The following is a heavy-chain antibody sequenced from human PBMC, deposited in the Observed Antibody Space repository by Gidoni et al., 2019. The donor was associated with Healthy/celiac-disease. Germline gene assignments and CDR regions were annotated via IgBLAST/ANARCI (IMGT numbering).Heavy chain of an antibody. J-gene: IGHJ6*02. D-gene: IGHD3-10*01. CDR3: ARHRLMVRDDYYGMDV. Sequence: QLQLQESAPGLVTPSATLSLTCTVSAGSISSSSYYRGWIRQPPGKGLEWIGSINYCGSTHYKPPLKRRVTMSVDRPKNQFSLKLSSVTAADTAVYYCARHRLMVRDDYYGMDVWGQGTTVTVSS. V-gene: IGHV4-39*01. CDR1: AGSISSSSYY. CDR2: INYCGST.